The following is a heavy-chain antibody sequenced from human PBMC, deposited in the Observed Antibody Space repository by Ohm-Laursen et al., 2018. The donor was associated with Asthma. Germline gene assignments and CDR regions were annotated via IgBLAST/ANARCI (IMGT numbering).Heavy chain of an antibody. CDR2: IYIRNT. CDR1: GYSLSSYA. CDR3: VRDIVDRFDF. J-gene: IGHJ4*02. V-gene: IGHV1-18*04. Sequence: ASVKVSCKPSGYSLSSYAISWVRQAPGQRPEWMGWIYIRNTNYAPKFRDRITLSTDTSTNAAYMDLRSLRSDDTAVYYCVRDIVDRFDFWGQGSLIIVSS. D-gene: IGHD1-26*01.